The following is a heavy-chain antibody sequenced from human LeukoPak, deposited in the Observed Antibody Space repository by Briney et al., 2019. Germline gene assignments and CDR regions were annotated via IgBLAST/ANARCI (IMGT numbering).Heavy chain of an antibody. CDR2: ISAYNGNT. CDR1: GYTFTSYG. Sequence: GASVKVSCKASGYTFTSYGISWVRQAPEQGLEWMGWISAYNGNTNYAQKLQGRVTMTTDTSTSTAYMELRSLRSDDTAVYYCARPDTTGYSRAGNGFDYWGQGTLVTVSS. V-gene: IGHV1-18*01. D-gene: IGHD6-13*01. J-gene: IGHJ4*02. CDR3: ARPDTTGYSRAGNGFDY.